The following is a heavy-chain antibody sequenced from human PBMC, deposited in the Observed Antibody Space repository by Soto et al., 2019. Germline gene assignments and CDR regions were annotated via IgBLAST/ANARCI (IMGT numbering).Heavy chain of an antibody. V-gene: IGHV4-59*01. J-gene: IGHJ5*02. Sequence: SETLSLTCTFSGVSISSYYWSWIRQPPGKGLEWIGYIYYSGSTNYNPSLKSRVTISVDTSKNQFSLKLSSVTAADTAVYYCARTLAVAGTMNWFDPWGQGTLVTVSS. CDR3: ARTLAVAGTMNWFDP. CDR1: GVSISSYY. D-gene: IGHD6-19*01. CDR2: IYYSGST.